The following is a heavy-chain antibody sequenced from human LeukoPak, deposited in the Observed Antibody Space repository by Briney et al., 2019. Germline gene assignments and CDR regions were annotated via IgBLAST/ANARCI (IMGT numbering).Heavy chain of an antibody. CDR1: GGSISSYY. Sequence: SSETLSLTCTVSGGSISSYYWSWIRQPPGKGLEWIGCIYSSGSTNYNPSLKSRVTISVDASKIQFSLKMSSVTAADTAVYYCARHFDNWGQGTLVTVSS. CDR3: ARHFDN. V-gene: IGHV4-4*08. J-gene: IGHJ4*02. CDR2: IYSSGST.